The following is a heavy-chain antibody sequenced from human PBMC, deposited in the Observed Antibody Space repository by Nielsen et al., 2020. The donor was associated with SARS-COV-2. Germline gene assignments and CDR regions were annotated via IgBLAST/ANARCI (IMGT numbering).Heavy chain of an antibody. CDR1: GFTFSTYN. CDR2: ISGSGGST. CDR3: AKNPRVEAGWVYFDY. D-gene: IGHD3-10*01. Sequence: GESLKISCAASGFTFSTYNMSWVRQAPGKGLEWVSAISGSGGSTYYADSVKGRFTISRDNAKNSLYLQMNSLRAEDTAVYFCAKNPRVEAGWVYFDYWGQGTLVTVSS. V-gene: IGHV3-23*01. J-gene: IGHJ4*02.